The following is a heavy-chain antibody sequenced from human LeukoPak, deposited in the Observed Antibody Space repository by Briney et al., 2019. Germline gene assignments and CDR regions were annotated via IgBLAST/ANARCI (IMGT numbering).Heavy chain of an antibody. CDR2: IKQDGSEK. D-gene: IGHD2-2*01. CDR3: ARDYCSSISCMDA. V-gene: IGHV3-7*01. J-gene: IGHJ6*02. Sequence: GGSLRLSCAASGFTFSSYAMSWVRQAPGKGLESVANIKQDGSEKYYVDSVKGRFTISRDNAKNSLYLQMNSLRAEDTAMYYCARDYCSSISCMDAWGQGTTVTVSS. CDR1: GFTFSSYA.